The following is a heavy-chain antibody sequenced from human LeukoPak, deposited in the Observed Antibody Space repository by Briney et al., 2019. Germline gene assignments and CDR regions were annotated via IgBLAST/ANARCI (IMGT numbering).Heavy chain of an antibody. D-gene: IGHD3-22*01. V-gene: IGHV3-33*06. J-gene: IGHJ4*02. CDR2: IWYDGSIK. CDR3: AKAGAYSNGYHEYPNYVDY. Sequence: GRSLRLSCAASGFTFNTYGMNWVRQAPGKGLEWVAVIWYDGSIKYYAESVKGRFTVSRDNSENTLYLQMNSLRAGDTAIYYCAKAGAYSNGYHEYPNYVDYWGQGTLVTVSS. CDR1: GFTFNTYG.